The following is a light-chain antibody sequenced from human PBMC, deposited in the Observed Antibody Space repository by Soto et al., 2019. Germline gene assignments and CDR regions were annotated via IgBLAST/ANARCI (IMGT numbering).Light chain of an antibody. Sequence: EIVLTQSPATLSLSPGERATLSCGASQSVSSYLAWYQQKPGQAPRLLIYDASNRATGIPARFSGSGYGTDFTITISRLETEDFAVYYCQQRSNWTWTFGQGTKVDI. CDR2: DAS. CDR1: QSVSSY. J-gene: IGKJ1*01. CDR3: QQRSNWTWT. V-gene: IGKV3-11*01.